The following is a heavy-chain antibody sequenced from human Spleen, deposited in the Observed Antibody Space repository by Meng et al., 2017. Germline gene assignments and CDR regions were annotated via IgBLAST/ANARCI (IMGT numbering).Heavy chain of an antibody. Sequence: QVQLQESGPGLVKPSQTLSLTCAVSGGSISSSNWWSWVRQSPGKGLEWIGEIYHSGSTDYNPSFKSRVTISLDKSKNQFSLKLSSMTAADTAVYYCAREASGTYYYWGQGTLVTVSS. J-gene: IGHJ4*02. V-gene: IGHV4-4*02. CDR1: GGSISSSNW. CDR3: AREASGTYYY. D-gene: IGHD1-26*01. CDR2: IYHSGST.